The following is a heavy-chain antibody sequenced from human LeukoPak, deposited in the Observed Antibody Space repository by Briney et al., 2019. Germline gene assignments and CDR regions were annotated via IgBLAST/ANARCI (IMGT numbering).Heavy chain of an antibody. J-gene: IGHJ4*02. D-gene: IGHD1-26*01. V-gene: IGHV1-18*01. CDR1: GYTLTSYG. CDR3: ARGFVWWELLYFDY. Sequence: ASVKVSCKASGYTLTSYGISWVRQAPGQGLEWMGWISAYNGNTNYAQKLQGRVTMTTDASTSTAYMELRSLRSDDTAVYYCARGFVWWELLYFDYWGQGTLVTVSS. CDR2: ISAYNGNT.